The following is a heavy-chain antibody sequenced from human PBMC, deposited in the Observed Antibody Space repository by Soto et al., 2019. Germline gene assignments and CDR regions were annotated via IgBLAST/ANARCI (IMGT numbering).Heavy chain of an antibody. CDR2: ISYDGSNK. V-gene: IGHV3-30-3*01. Sequence: QVQLVESGGGVVQPGRSLRLSCAASGFTFSSYAMHWVRQAPGKGLEWVAVISYDGSNKYYADSVKGRFTISRDNSKNTLYLQMNSLRAEDTAVYYCARVDRASSGYYPYYYYYGMDVWGQGTTVTVSS. CDR1: GFTFSSYA. J-gene: IGHJ6*02. CDR3: ARVDRASSGYYPYYYYYGMDV. D-gene: IGHD3-22*01.